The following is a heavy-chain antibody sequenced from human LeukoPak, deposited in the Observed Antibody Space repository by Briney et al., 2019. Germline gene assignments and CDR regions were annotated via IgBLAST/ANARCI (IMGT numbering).Heavy chain of an antibody. V-gene: IGHV1-69*10. CDR3: ARVSGSWEIFDY. CDR1: GGTFSSYA. Sequence: GASVKVSCKASGGTFSSYAISWVRQAPGQGLEWMGGIIPILGIANYAQKFQGKVTITADKSTSTVYMELSSLRSEDTAVYYCARVSGSWEIFDYWGQGTLVTVSS. CDR2: IIPILGIA. J-gene: IGHJ4*02. D-gene: IGHD1-26*01.